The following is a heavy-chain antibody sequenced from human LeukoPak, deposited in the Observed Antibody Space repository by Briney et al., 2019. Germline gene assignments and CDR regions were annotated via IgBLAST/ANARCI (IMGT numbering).Heavy chain of an antibody. CDR3: AGTRSSSSSWYGQFDY. J-gene: IGHJ4*02. D-gene: IGHD6-13*01. Sequence: ASVKVSCKTSGYTFTDYYIHWVRQAPGQGPEWMGWINPNSGGTNYAQNLQGRVTMTREPSISTAYMELSRLRSEDTAVYYCAGTRSSSSSWYGQFDYWGQGTLVTVSS. V-gene: IGHV1-2*02. CDR2: INPNSGGT. CDR1: GYTFTDYY.